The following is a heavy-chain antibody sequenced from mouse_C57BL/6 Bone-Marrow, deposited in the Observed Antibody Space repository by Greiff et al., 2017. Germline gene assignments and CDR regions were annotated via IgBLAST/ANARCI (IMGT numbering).Heavy chain of an antibody. J-gene: IGHJ3*01. Sequence: VQLQQSGPGLVKPSQSLSLTCSVTGYSITSGYYWNWIRQFPGNKLEWMGYISYDGSNNYNPSLKNRISITRDTSKNQFFLKLNSVTTEDTATVYCARTGGNYESAYWGQGTLVTVSA. CDR1: GYSITSGYY. CDR2: ISYDGSN. V-gene: IGHV3-6*01. CDR3: ARTGGNYESAY. D-gene: IGHD2-1*01.